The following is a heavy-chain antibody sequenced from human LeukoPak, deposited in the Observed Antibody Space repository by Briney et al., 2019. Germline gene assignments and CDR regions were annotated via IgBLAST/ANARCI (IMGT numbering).Heavy chain of an antibody. Sequence: PSETLSLTCTVSGGSISNYYWTWIRQSPGKGLEWIGYTYYTGGTNYNPSLRSRVTISVDMSKNQFSLRVTSVAVADTAVYYCARGLTLVGAYPWGQGILVTVSS. J-gene: IGHJ5*02. D-gene: IGHD1-26*01. V-gene: IGHV4-59*12. CDR1: GGSISNYY. CDR2: TYYTGGT. CDR3: ARGLTLVGAYP.